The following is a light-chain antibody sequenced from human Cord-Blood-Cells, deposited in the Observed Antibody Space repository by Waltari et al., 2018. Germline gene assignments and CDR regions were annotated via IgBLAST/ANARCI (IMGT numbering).Light chain of an antibody. CDR3: QQSYSTPYT. V-gene: IGKV1-39*01. CDR2: AAS. CDR1: QSISSY. Sequence: DIQMTQSPFSLSASVGDRATITCRASQSISSYLNWYQQKPGKAPKLLIYAASSLQSGVPSRFSVSGSGTDFTLTISSLQPEDFATYYCQQSYSTPYTFGQGTKLEIK. J-gene: IGKJ2*01.